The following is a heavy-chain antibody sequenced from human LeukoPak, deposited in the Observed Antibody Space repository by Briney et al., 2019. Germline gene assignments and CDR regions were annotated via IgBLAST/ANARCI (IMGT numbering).Heavy chain of an antibody. CDR1: GGSISSYY. D-gene: IGHD3-9*01. CDR3: ARRGILTGYYFFDY. V-gene: IGHV4-59*08. Sequence: PSETLSLTCTVSGGSISSYYWSWIRQPPGKGLEWIGYIYYSGSTNYNPSLKSRVTISVDTSKNQFSLKLSSVTAADTAVYYCARRGILTGYYFFDYWGQGTLVTASS. CDR2: IYYSGST. J-gene: IGHJ4*02.